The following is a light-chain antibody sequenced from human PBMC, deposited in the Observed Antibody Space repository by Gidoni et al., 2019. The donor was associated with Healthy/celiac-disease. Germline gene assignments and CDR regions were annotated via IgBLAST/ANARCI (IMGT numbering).Light chain of an antibody. J-gene: IGKJ2*01. CDR2: GAS. CDR1: QSVSSN. V-gene: IGKV3-15*01. CDR3: QQYHNWHT. Sequence: EIVMTQSPVTLSVSPGERATLSCRASQSVSSNLAWYQQKPGQAPRLLIYGASTRATGIPARFSGSGSGTEFTLTISSLQSEDFAVYYCQQYHNWHTFXXXTKLEIK.